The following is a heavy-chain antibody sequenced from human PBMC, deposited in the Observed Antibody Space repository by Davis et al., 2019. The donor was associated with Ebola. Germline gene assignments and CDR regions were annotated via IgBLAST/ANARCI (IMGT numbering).Heavy chain of an antibody. Sequence: GESLKISCVASGFTFSSYELNWVRPAPGKGLEWVSFISSSGRATYYAHSVKGRFTISRDNAKNSLDLQMNSLRAEDTAAYYCAGGSGYIEDSSFDSWGQGILVTVSS. D-gene: IGHD6-13*01. CDR2: ISSSGRAT. CDR1: GFTFSSYE. J-gene: IGHJ4*02. V-gene: IGHV3-48*03. CDR3: AGGSGYIEDSSFDS.